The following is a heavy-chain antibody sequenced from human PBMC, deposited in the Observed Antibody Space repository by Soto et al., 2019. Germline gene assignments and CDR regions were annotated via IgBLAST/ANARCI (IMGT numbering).Heavy chain of an antibody. J-gene: IGHJ1*01. V-gene: IGHV3-23*01. CDR2: IVASGGSK. CDR1: EFTFSTYA. CDR3: AKDHDDSSGYYKGYFQN. Sequence: GGSLRLSCAASEFTFSTYAMSWVRQAPGKGLEWVAAIVASGGSKYYADSVKGRFTVSRDNSKNTLYLHMNSLRAEDTAVYYCAKDHDDSSGYYKGYFQNWGKGALVTVSS. D-gene: IGHD3-22*01.